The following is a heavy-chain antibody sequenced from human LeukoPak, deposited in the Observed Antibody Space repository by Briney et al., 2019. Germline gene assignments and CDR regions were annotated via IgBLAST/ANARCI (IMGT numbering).Heavy chain of an antibody. CDR2: ISSSSSYI. D-gene: IGHD6-19*01. CDR1: GFTFSSYS. J-gene: IGHJ4*02. CDR3: ASGSYSSGWYLSY. Sequence: GGSLRLSCAASGFTFSSYSMNWVRQAPGKGLEWVSSISSSSSYIYYAGSVKGRFTISRDNAKNSLYLQMNSLRAEDTAVYYCASGSYSSGWYLSYWGQGTQVTVSS. V-gene: IGHV3-21*01.